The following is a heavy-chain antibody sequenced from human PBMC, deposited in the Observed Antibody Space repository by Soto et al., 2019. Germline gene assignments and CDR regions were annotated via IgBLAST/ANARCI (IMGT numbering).Heavy chain of an antibody. V-gene: IGHV1-2*02. CDR1: GYTFTAFY. D-gene: IGHD6-6*01. J-gene: IGHJ5*02. Sequence: VASVKVSCKASGYTFTAFYIHWVRQAPGQGLEWMGWINPNSGDTKLAQQFQGRVTMTRDTSISTAYMELTRLRSDDTALYYCAKEYTSPSAWFDPWGQGTQVTVSS. CDR3: AKEYTSPSAWFDP. CDR2: INPNSGDT.